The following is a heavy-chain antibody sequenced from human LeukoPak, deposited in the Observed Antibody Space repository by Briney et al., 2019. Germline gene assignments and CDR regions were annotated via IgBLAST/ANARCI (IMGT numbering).Heavy chain of an antibody. CDR3: ARFYCSGGGCYSLRDYYYYGMDV. D-gene: IGHD2-15*01. J-gene: IGHJ6*02. CDR1: GGTFSSYA. CDR2: IIPIFGTA. V-gene: IGHV1-69*13. Sequence: GASVKVSCKASGGTFSSYAISWVRQAPGQGLEWMGGIIPIFGTANYAQKFQGRVTITADESTSTAYMELSSLRSEDTAVYYCARFYCSGGGCYSLRDYYYYGMDVWGQGTTVTVSS.